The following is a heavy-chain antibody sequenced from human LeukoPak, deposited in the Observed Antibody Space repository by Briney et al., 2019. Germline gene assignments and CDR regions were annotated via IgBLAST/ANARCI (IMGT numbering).Heavy chain of an antibody. J-gene: IGHJ3*02. D-gene: IGHD3-22*01. Sequence: SETLSLTCTVSGDSISSDHWSWIRQPPGKGLEWIGHIYYSGNTNYNPSLKSRVTISVDTSKNQFSLKLSSVTAADTAVYYCAKYSGHGTSGYYESRAFDIWGQGTMVTVSS. CDR3: AKYSGHGTSGYYESRAFDI. CDR2: IYYSGNT. CDR1: GDSISSDH. V-gene: IGHV4-59*01.